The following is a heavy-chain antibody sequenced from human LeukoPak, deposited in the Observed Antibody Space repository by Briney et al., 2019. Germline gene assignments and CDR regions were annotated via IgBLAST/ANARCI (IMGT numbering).Heavy chain of an antibody. CDR3: ARGKRYSTGWDYFDY. V-gene: IGHV3-66*01. Sequence: QAGGSLRLSCAASGFTVSSNYMSWVRQAPGKGLEWVSLIYSGGTTYYADSVKGRFTISRDNSKNTLNLQMNSLRAEDTAVYYCARGKRYSTGWDYFDYWGQGTLVTVSS. J-gene: IGHJ4*02. CDR1: GFTVSSNY. CDR2: IYSGGTT. D-gene: IGHD6-19*01.